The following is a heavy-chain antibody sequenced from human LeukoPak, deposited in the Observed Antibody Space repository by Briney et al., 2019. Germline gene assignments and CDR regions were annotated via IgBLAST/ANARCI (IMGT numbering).Heavy chain of an antibody. V-gene: IGHV1-8*01. CDR3: ARGHYDFWSGYWPKLTKAGYYYGMDV. CDR2: MNPNSGNT. J-gene: IGHJ6*02. Sequence: ASVKVSCKASGYTFISYDINWVRQATVQGLEWMGWMNPNSGNTGNAQKFQGRVTMTRNTSISTAYMELSSLRSEDTAVYYCARGHYDFWSGYWPKLTKAGYYYGMDVWGQGTTVTVSS. D-gene: IGHD3-3*01. CDR1: GYTFISYD.